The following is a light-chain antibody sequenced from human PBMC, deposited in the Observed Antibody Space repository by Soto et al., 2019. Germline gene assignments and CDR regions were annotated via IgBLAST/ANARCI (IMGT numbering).Light chain of an antibody. CDR1: QSINW. J-gene: IGKJ1*01. CDR2: EAS. Sequence: DIQLAQSPSTLSASVGDRLIITCRATQSINWLAWYQQKPGKAPKLLIFEASRLESGVTSRFSGSGSGTDFTLTISSLQPDDFGSYYCQHYDNYSPIWTFGHSTQVDVK. V-gene: IGKV1-5*03. CDR3: QHYDNYSPIWT.